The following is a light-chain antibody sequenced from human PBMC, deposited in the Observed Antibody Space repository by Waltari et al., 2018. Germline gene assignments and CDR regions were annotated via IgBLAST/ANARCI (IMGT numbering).Light chain of an antibody. CDR1: QNILYNSNNKNY. V-gene: IGKV4-1*01. CDR3: QQFFGTPWT. CDR2: WAS. Sequence: DIVLTQSPDSLPVSLGERATINCKSSQNILYNSNNKNYLAWYQQKPGQPPKLLIYWASTRQFGVPERFSGSGSGTDFTFTISSLQAEDVAVYYCQQFFGTPWTFGQGTKVEIK. J-gene: IGKJ1*01.